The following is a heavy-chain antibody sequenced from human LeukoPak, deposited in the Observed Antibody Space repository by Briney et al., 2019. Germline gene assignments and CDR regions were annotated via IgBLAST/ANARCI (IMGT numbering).Heavy chain of an antibody. Sequence: ASVKVSCKASGYTFTSNYIHWVRQAPGQGLEWMGMIYPRDGSTSYAQKFQGRVTITADESTSTAYMELSSLRSEDTAVYYCALSGSYPDAFDIWGQGTMVTVSS. D-gene: IGHD1-26*01. CDR1: GYTFTSNY. V-gene: IGHV1-46*01. CDR3: ALSGSYPDAFDI. J-gene: IGHJ3*02. CDR2: IYPRDGST.